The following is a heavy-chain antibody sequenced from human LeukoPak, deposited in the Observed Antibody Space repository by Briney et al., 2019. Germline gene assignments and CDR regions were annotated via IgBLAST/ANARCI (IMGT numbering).Heavy chain of an antibody. D-gene: IGHD3-10*01. CDR1: GFSVSDND. V-gene: IGHV3-53*01. CDR3: AKDGSGNYLPNYYFDY. Sequence: GGSLRLSCAASGFSVSDNDMSWVRQAPGKGLEWVSVIFRSGTTYYTDSVRGRFTISRDNSKNALYLQMDSLRADDTAVYYCAKDGSGNYLPNYYFDYWGQGTLVTVSS. CDR2: IFRSGTT. J-gene: IGHJ4*02.